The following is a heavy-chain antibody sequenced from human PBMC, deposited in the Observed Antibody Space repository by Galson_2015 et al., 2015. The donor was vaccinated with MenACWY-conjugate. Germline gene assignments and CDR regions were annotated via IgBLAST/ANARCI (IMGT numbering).Heavy chain of an antibody. V-gene: IGHV3-23*01. Sequence: SLRLSCAASGFTFSSYAMSWVRQAPGKGPEWVSSISGSGGSTYYADSVKGRFAISRENSKNMVYLQINSLRAEDTAVYYCAKDQGGTWYGNWIDPWGQGTLVTVSS. CDR2: ISGSGGST. CDR1: GFTFSSYA. CDR3: AKDQGGTWYGNWIDP. D-gene: IGHD6-13*01. J-gene: IGHJ5*02.